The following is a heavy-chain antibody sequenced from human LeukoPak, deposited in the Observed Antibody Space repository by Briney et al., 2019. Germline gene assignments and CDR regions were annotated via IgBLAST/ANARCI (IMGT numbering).Heavy chain of an antibody. CDR2: INPNSGGT. D-gene: IGHD6-6*01. CDR1: GYTFTGYY. Sequence: ASVKVSCKASGYTFTGYYMHWVRQAPGQGLEWMGWINPNSGGTNYAQKFQGWVTMTRDTSISTAYMELSRLRSEDTAVYYCASSEGIIAARKFDYWGQGTLVTVPS. CDR3: ASSEGIIAARKFDY. V-gene: IGHV1-2*04. J-gene: IGHJ4*02.